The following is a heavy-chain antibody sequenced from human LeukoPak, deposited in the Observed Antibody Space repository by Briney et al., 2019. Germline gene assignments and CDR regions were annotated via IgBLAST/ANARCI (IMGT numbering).Heavy chain of an antibody. CDR2: IYSGGST. CDR1: GFTVSSNY. CDR3: ASLDDRLYYFDY. Sequence: GGSLRLSCAASGFTVSSNYMIWVRQAPGEGLEWVSVIYSGGSTYYADSVKGRFTISIDNSKNTLYLQMTSLRAEDTAVYYCASLDDRLYYFDYWGQGTLVTVSS. J-gene: IGHJ4*02. D-gene: IGHD3-22*01. V-gene: IGHV3-53*01.